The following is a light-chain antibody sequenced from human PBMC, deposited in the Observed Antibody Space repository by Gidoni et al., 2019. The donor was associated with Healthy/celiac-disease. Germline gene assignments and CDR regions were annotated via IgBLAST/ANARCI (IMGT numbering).Light chain of an antibody. J-gene: IGKJ4*01. Sequence: DIQMTQSPSPLSASVGDRVNITCRASQSISSYLNWYQQKPGQPPKLLIYSASSWQSGVPSRFSGSGSGTDFTLTISSLQPEDFATYYCQQCYSTPLTFGGGTKVEIK. CDR1: QSISSY. CDR3: QQCYSTPLT. CDR2: SAS. V-gene: IGKV1-39*01.